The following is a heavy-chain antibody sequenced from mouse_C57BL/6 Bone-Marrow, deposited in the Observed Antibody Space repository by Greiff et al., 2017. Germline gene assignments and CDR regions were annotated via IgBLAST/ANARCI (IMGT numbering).Heavy chain of an antibody. D-gene: IGHD1-1*01. CDR3: ARGGLYYYGSRNAMDY. V-gene: IGHV3-1*01. CDR2: ISYSGST. CDR1: GYSITSGYD. J-gene: IGHJ4*01. Sequence: EVKLMESGPGMVKPSQSLSLTCTVTGYSITSGYDWHWIRHFPGNKLEWMGYISYSGSTNYNPSLKSRISFTHDTSKNHFFLKLNSVTTEDTATYYCARGGLYYYGSRNAMDYWGQGTSVTVSS.